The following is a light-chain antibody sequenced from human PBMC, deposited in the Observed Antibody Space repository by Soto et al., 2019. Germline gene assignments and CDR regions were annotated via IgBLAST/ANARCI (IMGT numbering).Light chain of an antibody. CDR2: GAS. CDR1: QSVRSNF. V-gene: IGKV3-20*01. CDR3: QQYGHSPLT. J-gene: IGKJ4*01. Sequence: DIVLTQSPGTLSLSPGERATLSCTASQSVRSNFLAWYRQRPGQAPRLLIYGASSRAAGTPDRFSGRGSGTDFTLTISRLEPEDFAVFYCQQYGHSPLTFGGGTKVEIK.